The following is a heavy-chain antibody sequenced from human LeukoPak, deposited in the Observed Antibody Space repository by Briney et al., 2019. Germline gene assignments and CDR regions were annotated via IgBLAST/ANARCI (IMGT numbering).Heavy chain of an antibody. Sequence: PGGSLRLSCAASGFTFSNYDMNWVRQAPGRGLEWVSFISSSTRTIYYADSVKGRFTISRDNAKESLYLQMNSLRADDMAVYYCVRNTRMPDYWGQGTLVTVSS. D-gene: IGHD1-14*01. J-gene: IGHJ4*02. CDR2: ISSSTRTI. V-gene: IGHV3-48*01. CDR1: GFTFSNYD. CDR3: VRNTRMPDY.